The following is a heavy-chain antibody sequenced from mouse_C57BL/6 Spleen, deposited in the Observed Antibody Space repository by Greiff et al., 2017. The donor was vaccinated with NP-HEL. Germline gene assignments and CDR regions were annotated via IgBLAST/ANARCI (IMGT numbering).Heavy chain of an antibody. CDR2: ISNGGGST. CDR3: ARHQATRGYYYAMDY. CDR1: GFTFSDYY. Sequence: EVHLVESGGGLVQPGGSLKLSCAASGFTFSDYYMYWVRQTPEKRLEWVAYISNGGGSTYYLDTVKGRFTISRDNAKNTLYLQMSRLKSEDTAMYYCARHQATRGYYYAMDYWGQGTSVTVSS. J-gene: IGHJ4*01. V-gene: IGHV5-12*01. D-gene: IGHD3-2*02.